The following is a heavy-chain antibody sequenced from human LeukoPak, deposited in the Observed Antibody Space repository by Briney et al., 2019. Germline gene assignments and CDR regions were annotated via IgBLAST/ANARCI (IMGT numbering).Heavy chain of an antibody. CDR2: INPSGGST. J-gene: IGHJ1*01. V-gene: IGHV1-46*01. CDR1: GYTFTSYY. Sequence: ASVKVSCKASGYTFTSYYMHWVRQAPGQGLEWMGIINPSGGSTSYAQKFQGRVTITADESTSTAYMELSSLRSEDTAVYYCARSDTRLEPLAEYFQHWGQGTLVTVSS. D-gene: IGHD5-12*01. CDR3: ARSDTRLEPLAEYFQH.